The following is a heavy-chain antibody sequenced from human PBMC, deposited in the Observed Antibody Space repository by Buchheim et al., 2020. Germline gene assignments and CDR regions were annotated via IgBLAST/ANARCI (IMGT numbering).Heavy chain of an antibody. V-gene: IGHV3-33*01. CDR1: GFTFSSYG. D-gene: IGHD3-22*01. CDR3: ARGPSYYDSSGPAY. CDR2: IWYDGSNK. J-gene: IGHJ4*02. Sequence: QVQLVESGGGVVQPGRSLRLSCAASGFTFSSYGMHWVRQAPGKGLEWVAVIWYDGSNKYYADSVKGRFTISRDNSKNTLYLQMNSLRAEDTAVYYCARGPSYYDSSGPAYWGQGIL.